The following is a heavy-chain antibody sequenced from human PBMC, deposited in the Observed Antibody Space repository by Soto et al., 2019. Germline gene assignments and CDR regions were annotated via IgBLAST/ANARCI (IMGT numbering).Heavy chain of an antibody. CDR3: AKRSRSCFDEPYHYDSRGYYLSDYFDY. V-gene: IGHV3-23*01. CDR1: GFNFSSYA. CDR2: ISGSGGST. D-gene: IGHD3-22*01. J-gene: IGHJ4*02. Sequence: GGFLRLSCAACGFNFSSYAMSWVRQAPGKGMECFSAISGSGGSTYYADSVKGQFTISRDNSKNTLYLQMNSLRAEDTAVSCFAKRSRSCFDEPYHYDSRGYYLSDYFDYWGQGTVVGVSS.